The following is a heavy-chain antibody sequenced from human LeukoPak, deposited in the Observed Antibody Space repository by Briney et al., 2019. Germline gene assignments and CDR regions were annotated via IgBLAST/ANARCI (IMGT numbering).Heavy chain of an antibody. Sequence: GSSVKVSCKASGGTFSSYAISWVRQAPGQGLEWMGGIIPIFGTANYAQKFQGRVTITADKSTSTAYMELSSLRSEDTAVYYCARVVTVAGTHFNWFDPWGQGTLVTVSS. V-gene: IGHV1-69*06. J-gene: IGHJ5*02. CDR2: IIPIFGTA. CDR3: ARVVTVAGTHFNWFDP. CDR1: GGTFSSYA. D-gene: IGHD6-19*01.